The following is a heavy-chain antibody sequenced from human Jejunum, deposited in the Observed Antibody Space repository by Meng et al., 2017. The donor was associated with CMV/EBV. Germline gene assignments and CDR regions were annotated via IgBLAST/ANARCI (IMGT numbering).Heavy chain of an antibody. Sequence: SLRLSRAASGFAFSKYWIHWFRPIPGRELVWVSGMNTDGSITFYADSVKGRFTISRDNAKNMLYLQMSSLSAEDTAVYYCADFEVGWGQGTLVTVSS. J-gene: IGHJ4*02. D-gene: IGHD1-26*01. V-gene: IGHV3-74*01. CDR2: MNTDGSIT. CDR3: ADFEVG. CDR1: GFAFSKYW.